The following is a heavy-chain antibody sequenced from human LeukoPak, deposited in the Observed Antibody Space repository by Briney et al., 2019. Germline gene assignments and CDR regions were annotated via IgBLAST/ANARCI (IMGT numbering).Heavy chain of an antibody. CDR3: AKDSTDYGDYNAGY. Sequence: GGSLRLSCAASGFTFSSYWMNWVRQAPGKGLVWVSRIASDGSSTTYADSVKGRFSISRDNAKNTLYLQMNSLRAEDTAVYYCAKDSTDYGDYNAGYWGQGTLVTVSS. J-gene: IGHJ4*02. V-gene: IGHV3-74*01. CDR2: IASDGSST. D-gene: IGHD4-17*01. CDR1: GFTFSSYW.